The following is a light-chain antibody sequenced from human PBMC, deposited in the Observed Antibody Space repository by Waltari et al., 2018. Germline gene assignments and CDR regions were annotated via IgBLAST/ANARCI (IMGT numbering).Light chain of an antibody. CDR1: QSITRW. J-gene: IGKJ3*01. CDR3: QQYNTYFFT. CDR2: QAS. Sequence: IQMTQSPSTLSASVGDRFTINCRASQSITRWLSLYQQKPGKAPKLLIYQASTLESGVPSRFSGSGSGTEFTLTISSLQPDDFATYYCQQYNTYFFTFGPWTKVDIK. V-gene: IGKV1-5*03.